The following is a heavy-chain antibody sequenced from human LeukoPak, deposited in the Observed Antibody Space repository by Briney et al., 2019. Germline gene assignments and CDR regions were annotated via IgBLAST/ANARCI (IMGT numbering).Heavy chain of an antibody. J-gene: IGHJ3*02. V-gene: IGHV1-24*01. D-gene: IGHD1-26*01. CDR2: FDPEDGET. CDR1: GYTLTELS. CDR3: ATVREEDAFDI. Sequence: ASVKVSCKVSGYTLTELSMHWVRQAPGKGLEWMGGFDPEDGETIYAQKFQGRVTMTGDTSTDTAYMELSSLRSEDTAVDYCATVREEDAFDIWGQGTMVTVSS.